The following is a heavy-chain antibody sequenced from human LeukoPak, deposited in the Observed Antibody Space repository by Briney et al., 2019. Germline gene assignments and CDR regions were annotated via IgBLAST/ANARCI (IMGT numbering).Heavy chain of an antibody. V-gene: IGHV1-69*01. CDR2: IVPILGTA. CDR1: GGTFSSYA. CDR3: ARSQGYSYGSSY. Sequence: ASVKVSCTASGGTFSSYAISWVRQAPGQGLEWMGGIVPILGTANYAQKFQGRVTITADDSTGTAYMELTSLRSADTAVYYCARSQGYSYGSSYWGQGTLVTVSS. J-gene: IGHJ4*02. D-gene: IGHD5-18*01.